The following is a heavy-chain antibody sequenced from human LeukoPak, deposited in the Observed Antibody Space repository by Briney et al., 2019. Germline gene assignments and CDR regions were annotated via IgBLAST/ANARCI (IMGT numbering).Heavy chain of an antibody. V-gene: IGHV4-30-2*01. J-gene: IGHJ4*02. CDR2: IYHSGST. D-gene: IGHD6-19*01. Sequence: SETLSLTCAVSGGSISSGGYSWSWIRQPPGKGLEWIGYIYHSGSTYYNPSLKSRVTISVDRSKNQFSLKLSSVTAADTAVYYCARAVTAVAGHNFDYWGQGTLVTVSS. CDR1: GGSISSGGYS. CDR3: ARAVTAVAGHNFDY.